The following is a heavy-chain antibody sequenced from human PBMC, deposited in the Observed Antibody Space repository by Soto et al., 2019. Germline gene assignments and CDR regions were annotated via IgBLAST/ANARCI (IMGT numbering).Heavy chain of an antibody. J-gene: IGHJ4*02. CDR1: GFTFSSYA. D-gene: IGHD2-15*01. CDR3: ANGCGGTCYSRIHY. Sequence: EVQLLESGGGLVQPGGSLRLSCAASGFTFSSYAMSWVSQAPGKGLEWVSGISDSGGSTDYADSVKGRFTISRDNSKNTLYLQMNSLRAEDTAVYYCANGCGGTCYSRIHYWGQGTLVTVSS. V-gene: IGHV3-23*01. CDR2: ISDSGGST.